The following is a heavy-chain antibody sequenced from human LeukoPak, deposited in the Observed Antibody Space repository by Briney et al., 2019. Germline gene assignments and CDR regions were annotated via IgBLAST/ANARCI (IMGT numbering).Heavy chain of an antibody. CDR1: GPTFSSYA. D-gene: IGHD3-10*01. J-gene: IGHJ5*02. CDR3: ARGGGLLWLGEFPNCFDT. Sequence: GGSLRLSCAASGPTFSSYAMSWVRQAPGKGLEYVSTISAGGGSTFYADSMKGRSTISRDNSRSTVYLQMNSLRVEDTAVYYCARGGGLLWLGEFPNCFDTWGQGTLVTVSS. CDR2: ISAGGGST. V-gene: IGHV3-23*01.